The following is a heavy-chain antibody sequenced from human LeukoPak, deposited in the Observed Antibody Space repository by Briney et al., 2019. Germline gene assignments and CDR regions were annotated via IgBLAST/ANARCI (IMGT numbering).Heavy chain of an antibody. CDR1: GGTFSSYA. J-gene: IGHJ2*01. Sequence: ASVKVSCKASGGTFSSYAISWVRQAPGQGLEWMGGIIPIFGTANYAQKFQGRVTITADKSTSTAYMELSSLRSEDTAVYYCARDPSITMVRGVIDHDWYFDLWGRGTLATVSS. CDR3: ARDPSITMVRGVIDHDWYFDL. CDR2: IIPIFGTA. V-gene: IGHV1-69*06. D-gene: IGHD3-10*01.